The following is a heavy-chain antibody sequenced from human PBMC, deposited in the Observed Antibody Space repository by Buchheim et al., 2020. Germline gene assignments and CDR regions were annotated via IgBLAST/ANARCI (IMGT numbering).Heavy chain of an antibody. J-gene: IGHJ6*02. D-gene: IGHD3-3*01. CDR3: ARDHVLRFLEGDFGMDV. Sequence: QVQLQESGPGLVKPSQTLSLTCTVSGGSISSGSYYWSWIRQPAGKGLEWIGRIYTSGSTNYNPSLKNRVPISVATPKNQFSLKLSSVTAADTAVYYCARDHVLRFLEGDFGMDVWGQGTT. V-gene: IGHV4-61*02. CDR2: IYTSGST. CDR1: GGSISSGSYY.